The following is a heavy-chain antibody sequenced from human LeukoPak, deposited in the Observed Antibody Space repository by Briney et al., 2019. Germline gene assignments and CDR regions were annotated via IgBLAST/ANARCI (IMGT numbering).Heavy chain of an antibody. CDR2: ISGSGGST. J-gene: IGHJ4*02. D-gene: IGHD5-12*01. Sequence: GGSLRLSCAASGLDFSKYAMSWVRQAPGKGLEWVSGISGSGGSTHYADSVKGRFTISRDNSKNTLYLQMNSLRAEDTAVYYCAKDQKVAKADLDYWGQGTLVTVSS. V-gene: IGHV3-23*01. CDR1: GLDFSKYA. CDR3: AKDQKVAKADLDY.